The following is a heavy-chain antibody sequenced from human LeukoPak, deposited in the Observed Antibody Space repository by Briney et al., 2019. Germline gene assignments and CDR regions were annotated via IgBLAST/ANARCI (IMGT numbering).Heavy chain of an antibody. D-gene: IGHD3-16*02. V-gene: IGHV1-2*02. J-gene: IGHJ4*02. Sequence: ASVKVSCKASGYTFTGYYMHWVRQAPGQGLEWMGWINPNSGGTNYAQEFQGRVTMTRDTSISTAYMELSRLRSDDTAVYYCASSNYYDYIWGSYRYDLGYWGQGTLVTVSS. CDR3: ASSNYYDYIWGSYRYDLGY. CDR1: GYTFTGYY. CDR2: INPNSGGT.